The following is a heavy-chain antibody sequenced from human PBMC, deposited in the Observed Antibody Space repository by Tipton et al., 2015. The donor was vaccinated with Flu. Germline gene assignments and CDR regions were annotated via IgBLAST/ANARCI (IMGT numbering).Heavy chain of an antibody. D-gene: IGHD4-11*01. CDR1: GASITGYY. V-gene: IGHV4-59*08. J-gene: IGHJ3*01. CDR2: VYYTGTT. CDR3: ARHWDYIDSFDV. Sequence: TLSLTCSVSGASITGYYCNWIRQSPDKGLEWLGFVYYTGTTNYKPSLKGRVSISLNTSKNQFSLTLTSVTAADTAVYYCARHWDYIDSFDVWGPGTAVTVSS.